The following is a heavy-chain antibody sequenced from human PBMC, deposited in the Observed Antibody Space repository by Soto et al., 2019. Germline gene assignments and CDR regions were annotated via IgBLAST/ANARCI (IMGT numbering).Heavy chain of an antibody. CDR1: GYTFTTYY. Sequence: QVQLVQSGAEVKEPGASVKLSCKASGYTFTTYYMHWVRQAPGQGLEWMGIINPTSGKTGYARKFQGRVTMTGDTSTSTVYMELRSLTSEDTAVYFCARDLRCSDVSCYKTFDSWCQGALVTVSS. V-gene: IGHV1-46*01. CDR3: ARDLRCSDVSCYKTFDS. J-gene: IGHJ4*02. D-gene: IGHD2-15*01. CDR2: INPTSGKT.